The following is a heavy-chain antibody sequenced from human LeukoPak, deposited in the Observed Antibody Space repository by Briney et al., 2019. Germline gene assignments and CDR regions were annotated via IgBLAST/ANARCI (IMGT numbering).Heavy chain of an antibody. J-gene: IGHJ4*02. CDR1: GYTFTAYY. D-gene: IGHD5-18*01. CDR2: INPNSGGT. Sequence: ASVKVSCKASGYTFTAYYMHWVRQAPGQGLEWMGWINPNSGGTNNAQKFQGRVIMTRDTSISTAYMEPSRLRSDDTAVYYCARGSSEYSYGPEDDWGQGTLVTVSS. CDR3: ARGSSEYSYGPEDD. V-gene: IGHV1-2*02.